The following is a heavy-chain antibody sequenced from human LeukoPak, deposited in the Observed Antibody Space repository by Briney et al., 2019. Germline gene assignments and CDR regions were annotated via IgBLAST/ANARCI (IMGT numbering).Heavy chain of an antibody. D-gene: IGHD6-6*01. J-gene: IGHJ4*02. CDR2: IYYSGST. V-gene: IGHV4-59*12. CDR3: AREFAGGIAARPSFDY. CDR1: GGSISSYY. Sequence: SETLSLTCTVSGGSISSYYWSWIRQPPGKGLEWIGYIYYSGSTYYNPSLKSRVTISVDTSKNQFSLKLSSVTAADTAVYYCAREFAGGIAARPSFDYWGQGTLVTVSS.